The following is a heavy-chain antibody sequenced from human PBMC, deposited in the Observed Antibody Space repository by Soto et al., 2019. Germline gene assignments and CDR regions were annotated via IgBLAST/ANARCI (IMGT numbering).Heavy chain of an antibody. J-gene: IGHJ4*02. CDR1: GYTFTGYY. V-gene: IGHV1-2*02. D-gene: IGHD6-19*01. CDR3: ARPPRYSGHGAAVAGSLPRYDY. CDR2: INPNSGGT. Sequence: GASVKVSCKASGYTFTGYYMHWVRQAPGQGLEWMGWINPNSGGTNYAQKFQGRVTMTRDTSISTAYMELSRLRSDDTAVYYCARPPRYSGHGAAVAGSLPRYDYWGQGTLVTVSS.